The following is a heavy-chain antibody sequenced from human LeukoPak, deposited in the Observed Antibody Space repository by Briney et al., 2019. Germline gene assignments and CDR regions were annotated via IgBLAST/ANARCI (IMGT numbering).Heavy chain of an antibody. J-gene: IGHJ6*03. CDR2: ISATAGNT. Sequence: GGSLRLSCAASGFTFSSYAMSWVRQAPGKGLEWVSAISATAGNTYYADSVKGRFTISRDNSKNTLYLQMNSLRAEDTAVYYCAKAVGNYYYYYYMDVWGKGTTVTVSS. CDR3: AKAVGNYYYYYYMDV. D-gene: IGHD4-23*01. CDR1: GFTFSSYA. V-gene: IGHV3-23*01.